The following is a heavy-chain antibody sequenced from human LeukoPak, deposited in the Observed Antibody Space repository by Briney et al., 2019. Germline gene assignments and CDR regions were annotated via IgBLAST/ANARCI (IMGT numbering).Heavy chain of an antibody. Sequence: GGSLTLSCAASGFTFSNAWMSWVRQAPGKGLEWVGRIKSKTDGGTTDYAATVKGRFTISREDSKNTLYLQMNSLKTEDTAVYYCTTETSLGYCSSTSCYSFDYWGQGTLVTVSS. CDR3: TTETSLGYCSSTSCYSFDY. D-gene: IGHD2-2*01. CDR2: IKSKTDGGTT. V-gene: IGHV3-15*01. J-gene: IGHJ4*02. CDR1: GFTFSNAW.